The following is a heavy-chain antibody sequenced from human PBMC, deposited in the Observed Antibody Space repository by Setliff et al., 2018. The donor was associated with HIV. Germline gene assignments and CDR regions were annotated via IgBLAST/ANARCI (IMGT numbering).Heavy chain of an antibody. V-gene: IGHV1-24*01. J-gene: IGHJ3*02. D-gene: IGHD1-26*01. CDR2: FDPEDGET. CDR3: ARGGFIVGATATAFDI. CDR1: GNSLTESS. Sequence: ASVKVSCKVSGNSLTESSMHWVRQAPGKGLEWMGGFDPEDGETIYAQKFQGRVTMTEDTSTDTGYMELSSLRSEDMAVYYCARGGFIVGATATAFDIWGQGTMVTVSS.